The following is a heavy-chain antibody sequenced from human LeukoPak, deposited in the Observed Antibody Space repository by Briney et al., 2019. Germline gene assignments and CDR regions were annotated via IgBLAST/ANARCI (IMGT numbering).Heavy chain of an antibody. CDR1: GYTFTGYY. J-gene: IGHJ4*02. D-gene: IGHD3-16*02. CDR3: ATQFKNYDYVWGSYRYYDY. V-gene: IGHV1-2*06. CDR2: INPNSGGT. Sequence: ASVKVSYKASGYTFTGYYMHWVRQAPGQGLEWMGRINPNSGGTNYAQKFQGRVTMTRDTSISTAYMELSRLRSDDTAVYYCATQFKNYDYVWGSYRYYDYWGQGTLVTVSS.